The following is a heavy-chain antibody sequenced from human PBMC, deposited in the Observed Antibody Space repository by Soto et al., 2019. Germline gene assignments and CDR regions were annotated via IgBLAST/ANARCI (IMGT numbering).Heavy chain of an antibody. J-gene: IGHJ6*02. CDR2: INHTGGT. D-gene: IGHD3-3*01. CDR1: GGSVNGYY. V-gene: IGHV4-34*01. CDR3: ARQQLFWSGPMGH. Sequence: SETLSLTCAVYGGSVNGYYWNWIRQPPGKGLEWIGEINHTGGTHYNPSLKSRVTMSVDTPKNQFSLRLSSVTAADTAVYYCARQQLFWSGPMGHWGQGTTVTVSS.